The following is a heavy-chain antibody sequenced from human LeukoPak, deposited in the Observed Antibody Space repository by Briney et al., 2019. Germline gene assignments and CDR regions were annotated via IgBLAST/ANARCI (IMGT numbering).Heavy chain of an antibody. J-gene: IGHJ4*02. CDR2: ISSSTSYI. V-gene: IGHV3-21*01. D-gene: IGHD3-10*01. CDR1: GFIFSSYS. Sequence: SGGSLRLSCAASGFIFSSYSMNWVRQAPGKGLEWVSSISSSTSYIYYADSVKGRFTISRDNAKNSLYLQMNSLRAEDTAVYYCARVDTGLLWFGELLADYWGQGTLVTVSS. CDR3: ARVDTGLLWFGELLADY.